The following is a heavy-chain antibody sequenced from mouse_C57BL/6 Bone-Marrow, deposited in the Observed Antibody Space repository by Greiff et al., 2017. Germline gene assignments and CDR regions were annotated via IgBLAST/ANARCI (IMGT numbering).Heavy chain of an antibody. D-gene: IGHD2-4*01. V-gene: IGHV14-4*01. J-gene: IGHJ3*01. CDR1: GFNIKDDY. Sequence: EVQLQQSGAELVRPGASVKLSCTASGFNIKDDYMHWVKQRPEQGLEWIGWIDPENGDTEYASKFQGKATITADTSSNTAYLQLSSLTSEYTAVYYCTTDYDYDWFAYWGQGTLVTVSA. CDR3: TTDYDYDWFAY. CDR2: IDPENGDT.